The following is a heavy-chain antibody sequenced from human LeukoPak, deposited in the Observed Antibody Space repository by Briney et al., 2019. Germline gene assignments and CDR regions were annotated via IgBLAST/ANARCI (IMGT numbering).Heavy chain of an antibody. D-gene: IGHD5-24*01. J-gene: IGHJ4*02. V-gene: IGHV3-9*01. CDR2: ISWNSGSI. CDR1: GFTFDDYA. Sequence: AGGSLRLSCAASGFTFDDYAMHWVRQAPGKGLEWVSGISWNSGSIGYADSVKGRFTISRDNAKNSLYLQMNSLRAEDTALYYCARWSLGDYWGQGTLVTVSS. CDR3: ARWSLGDY.